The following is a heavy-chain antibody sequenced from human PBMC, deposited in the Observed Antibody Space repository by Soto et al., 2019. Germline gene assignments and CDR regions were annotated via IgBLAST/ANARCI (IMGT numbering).Heavy chain of an antibody. V-gene: IGHV4-4*02. CDR1: GGSISSSNW. D-gene: IGHD3-10*01. J-gene: IGHJ6*04. CDR2: IYHSGST. Sequence: PSETLSLTCAVSGGSISSSNWWSWVRQPPGKGLEWIGEIYHSGSTNYNPSLRSRVTISVDKSKNQFSLKLSSVTAADTAVYYCAGGSRGGRGEHYYRLDWGGKGPTLT. CDR3: AGGSRGGRGEHYYRLDW.